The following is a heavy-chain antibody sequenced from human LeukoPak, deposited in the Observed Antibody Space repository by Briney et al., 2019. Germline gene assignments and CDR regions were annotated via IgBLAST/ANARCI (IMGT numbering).Heavy chain of an antibody. CDR2: IWYDGSNK. Sequence: AGGSLRLSCAASGFTFSSYGMHWVRQAPGKGLEWVAFIWYDGSNKYYADSVKGRFTISRDNSKNTLYLQMNSLRAEDTAVYYCAASSGYPLSYWGQGTLVTVSS. J-gene: IGHJ4*02. CDR3: AASSGYPLSY. V-gene: IGHV3-30*02. D-gene: IGHD3-22*01. CDR1: GFTFSSYG.